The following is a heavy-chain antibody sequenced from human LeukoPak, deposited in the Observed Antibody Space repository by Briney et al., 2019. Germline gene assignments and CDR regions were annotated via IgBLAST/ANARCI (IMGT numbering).Heavy chain of an antibody. CDR3: ARGHTRITMLRGSRSAYYFDY. D-gene: IGHD3-10*01. V-gene: IGHV4-34*01. CDR2: INHSVGT. Sequence: PSETLSLTCSVYSGSFSGYYWSWIRQPPGKGLEWIGEINHSVGTNYNPSLKSRVTMSLDTSKNQFSLKLSSVTAADTAVYYCARGHTRITMLRGSRSAYYFDYRGQGTLVTVSS. J-gene: IGHJ4*02. CDR1: SGSFSGYY.